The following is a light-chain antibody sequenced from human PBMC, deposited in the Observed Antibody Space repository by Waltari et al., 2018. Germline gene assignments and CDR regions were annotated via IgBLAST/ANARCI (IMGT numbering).Light chain of an antibody. CDR3: MNAVQTLT. CDR1: QSPLHSNGHIY. J-gene: IGKJ4*01. CDR2: SIS. Sequence: DIVMTQSPLSLAVTPGEPASISCRSRQSPLHSNGHIYLDWYLQKPGQSPQLLIYSISNRASGVPDRLSGSGSGTDFTLKISRVEVEDVGVYYCMNAVQTLTFGGGTKGRSN. V-gene: IGKV2-28*01.